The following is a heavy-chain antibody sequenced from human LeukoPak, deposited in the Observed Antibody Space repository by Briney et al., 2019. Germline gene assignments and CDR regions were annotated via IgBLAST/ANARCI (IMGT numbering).Heavy chain of an antibody. CDR3: ARGVVAATFYYYMDV. Sequence: PRASVKVSCKASGYTFTSYYMHWVRQAPGQGLEWMGWINPNSGGTNSAQKFQGRVTLTRDTSISTAYMELSGLRSDDTAVYYCARGVVAATFYYYMDVWGKGTMVTVSS. CDR2: INPNSGGT. CDR1: GYTFTSYY. V-gene: IGHV1-2*02. J-gene: IGHJ6*03. D-gene: IGHD2-15*01.